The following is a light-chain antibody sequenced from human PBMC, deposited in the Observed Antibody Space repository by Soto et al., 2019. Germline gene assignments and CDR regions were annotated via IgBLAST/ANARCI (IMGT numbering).Light chain of an antibody. CDR3: AAWDDRPNVHYV. J-gene: IGLJ1*01. CDR2: KNN. V-gene: IGLV1-47*01. Sequence: QSVLTQPPSVSGTPGQRVTISCSGTSSNIGSNYVYWYQQLPGMAPKLVIYKNNQRPSGVPDRFSGTKSGTSASLAISGLQSDDEADYFCAAWDDRPNVHYVFGSGTKLTVL. CDR1: SSNIGSNY.